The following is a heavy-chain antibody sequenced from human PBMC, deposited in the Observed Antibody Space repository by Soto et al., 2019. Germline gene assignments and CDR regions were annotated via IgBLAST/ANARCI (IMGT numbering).Heavy chain of an antibody. D-gene: IGHD3-10*01. V-gene: IGHV1-18*01. Sequence: QDPGQGLEWMGWISAYNGNTNYAQKLQGRVTMTTDTSTSTAYMELRSLRSDDTAVYYCARDLSYYGSGAGDYWGQGTLVTVSS. CDR2: ISAYNGNT. J-gene: IGHJ4*02. CDR3: ARDLSYYGSGAGDY.